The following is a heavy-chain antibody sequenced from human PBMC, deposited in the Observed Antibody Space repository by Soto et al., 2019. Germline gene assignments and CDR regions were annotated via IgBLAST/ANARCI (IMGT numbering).Heavy chain of an antibody. V-gene: IGHV3-23*01. D-gene: IGHD3-10*01. CDR3: ARDSGYDSGSSVNHYLDY. CDR2: ISGSGGST. Sequence: PGGSLRLSCAASGFTFSSYAMSWVRQAPGKGLEWVSAISGSGGSTYYAGSVKGRFTISRDNAKNTLYLQMNSLRAEDTAVYYCARDSGYDSGSSVNHYLDYWGHGTLVTVSS. CDR1: GFTFSSYA. J-gene: IGHJ4*01.